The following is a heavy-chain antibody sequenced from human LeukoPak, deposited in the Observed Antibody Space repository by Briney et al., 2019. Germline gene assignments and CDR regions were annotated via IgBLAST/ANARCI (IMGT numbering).Heavy chain of an antibody. V-gene: IGHV6-1*01. D-gene: IGHD3-22*01. CDR1: GDGVSSNSAA. Sequence: SQTLSLTCAISGDGVSSNSAAWNWIRQSPSRGLEWLGRTYYRSKWYNDYAVSVKSRITINPDTSKNQFSLQLSSVTAADTAVYYWAREHDREDYYYYMDFWGKGTTVTVSS. CDR2: TYYRSKWYN. J-gene: IGHJ6*03. CDR3: AREHDREDYYYYMDF.